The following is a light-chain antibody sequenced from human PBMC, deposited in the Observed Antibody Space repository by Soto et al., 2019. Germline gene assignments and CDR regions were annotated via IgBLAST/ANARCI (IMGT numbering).Light chain of an antibody. J-gene: IGLJ2*01. CDR3: SSYSTSSALV. CDR2: DVS. V-gene: IGLV2-14*03. CDR1: SADIGAFNY. Sequence: QSALTQPASVSGSPGQSITISCAGTSADIGAFNYVSWYQHHPGTAPKLLIYDVSDRPSGVSTRFSASKSANTASLTISGLQADDEADYCCSSYSTSSALVFGGGTKLTVL.